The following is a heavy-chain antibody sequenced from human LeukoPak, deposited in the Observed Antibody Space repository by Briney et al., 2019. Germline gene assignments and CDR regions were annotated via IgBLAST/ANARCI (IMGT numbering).Heavy chain of an antibody. Sequence: SETLSLTCTVSGGSISSYYWSWIRQPPGKGLEWIGYIYYSGSTNYNPSLKSRVTISVDTSKNQFSLKLSSVTAADTAVYYCASLYCSSTSCYGEIDYWGQGTLVTVSS. D-gene: IGHD2-2*01. J-gene: IGHJ4*02. V-gene: IGHV4-59*08. CDR1: GGSISSYY. CDR2: IYYSGST. CDR3: ASLYCSSTSCYGEIDY.